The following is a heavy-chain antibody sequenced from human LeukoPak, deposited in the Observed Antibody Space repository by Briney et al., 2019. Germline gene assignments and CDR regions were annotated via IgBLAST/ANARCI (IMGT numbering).Heavy chain of an antibody. CDR2: IYYSGST. CDR1: GYSISSGYY. J-gene: IGHJ4*02. Sequence: SETLTLTCTVSGYSISSGYYWSWIRQPPGKGLEWIGYIYYSGSTNYNPSLKSRVTISVDTSKNQFSLKLSSVTAADTAVYYCARVQRLVAANWGQGTLVTVSS. D-gene: IGHD2-15*01. V-gene: IGHV4-61*01. CDR3: ARVQRLVAAN.